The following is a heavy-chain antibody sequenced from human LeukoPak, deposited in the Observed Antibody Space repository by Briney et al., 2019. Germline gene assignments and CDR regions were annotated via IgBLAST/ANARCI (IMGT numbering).Heavy chain of an antibody. CDR2: IYYSGST. Sequence: SETLSLTCTVSGGSISSYYWSWIRQPPGKGLEWIGYIYYSGSTNYNPSLKSRVTMSVDTSKNQFSLKLSSVTAADTAVYYCAISSIAARSLDYWGQGTLVTVSS. D-gene: IGHD6-6*01. V-gene: IGHV4-59*08. CDR3: AISSIAARSLDY. J-gene: IGHJ4*02. CDR1: GGSISSYY.